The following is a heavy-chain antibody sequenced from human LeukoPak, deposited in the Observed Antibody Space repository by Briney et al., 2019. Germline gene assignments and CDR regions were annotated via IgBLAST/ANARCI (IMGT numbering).Heavy chain of an antibody. D-gene: IGHD1-14*01. CDR1: GFSLSNYG. CDR3: ARDHRPEIQYYYMDV. CDR2: LLYDGNTK. Sequence: PGGSQRLSCAASGFSLSNYGMHWVRQAPGKGLEWVAALLYDGNTKHYADSVKGRFTISRDISKNTFYLQMNSLTAEDTAVYYCARDHRPEIQYYYMDVWGKGTTVAVSS. J-gene: IGHJ6*03. V-gene: IGHV3-33*01.